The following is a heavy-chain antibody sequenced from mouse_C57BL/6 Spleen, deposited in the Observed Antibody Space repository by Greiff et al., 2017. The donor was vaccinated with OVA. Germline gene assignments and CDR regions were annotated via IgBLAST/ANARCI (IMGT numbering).Heavy chain of an antibody. CDR3: AREDGNQEGAMDY. CDR2: IYPGDGDT. D-gene: IGHD2-1*01. Sequence: QVQLQQSGPELVKPGASVKISCKASGYAFSSSWMNWVKQRPGKGLEWIGRIYPGDGDTNYNGKFKGKATLTADKSSSTAYMQLSSLTSEDSAVYFCAREDGNQEGAMDYWGQGTSVTVSS. J-gene: IGHJ4*01. V-gene: IGHV1-82*01. CDR1: GYAFSSSW.